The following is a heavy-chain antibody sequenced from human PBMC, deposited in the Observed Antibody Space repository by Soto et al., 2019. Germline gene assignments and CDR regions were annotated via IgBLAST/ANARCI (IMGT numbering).Heavy chain of an antibody. CDR1: GFTFSSYS. CDR2: ISSSSSTI. D-gene: IGHD2-21*02. Sequence: EVQLVESGGGLVQPGGSLRLSCAASGFTFSSYSMNWVRQAPGKGLEWVSYISSSSSTIYYADSVKGRFTISRDNAKKSLYMQMNSLRDEDSDVYYCARVPSGDWNLFDPWGQGTLVTVSS. V-gene: IGHV3-48*02. CDR3: ARVPSGDWNLFDP. J-gene: IGHJ5*02.